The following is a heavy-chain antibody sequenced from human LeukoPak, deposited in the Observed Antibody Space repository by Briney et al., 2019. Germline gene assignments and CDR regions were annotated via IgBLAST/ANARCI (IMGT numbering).Heavy chain of an antibody. CDR3: AKDRAVGYSYGYGFDY. V-gene: IGHV3-30*18. J-gene: IGHJ4*02. CDR1: GYTFTSYD. CDR2: ISHDGSNK. Sequence: SCKASGYTFTSYDINWVRQAPGKGLEWVAVISHDGSNKYYVDSAKGRFTISRDNSKNTLYLQMNSLRAEDTAVYYCAKDRAVGYSYGYGFDYWGQGTLVTVSS. D-gene: IGHD5-18*01.